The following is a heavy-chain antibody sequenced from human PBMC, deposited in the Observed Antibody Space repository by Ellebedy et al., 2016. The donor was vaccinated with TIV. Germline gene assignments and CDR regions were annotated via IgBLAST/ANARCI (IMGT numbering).Heavy chain of an antibody. J-gene: IGHJ4*02. Sequence: GGSLRLSCAASGFTFSNAWMSWVRQAPGKGLEWVSAISGSGGSTYYADSVKGRFTISRDNAKNSLYLQMNSLRAEDTAVYYCAGGISVAGTSLGFWGQGTLVTVSS. CDR3: AGGISVAGTSLGF. D-gene: IGHD6-19*01. CDR1: GFTFSNAW. CDR2: ISGSGGST. V-gene: IGHV3-23*01.